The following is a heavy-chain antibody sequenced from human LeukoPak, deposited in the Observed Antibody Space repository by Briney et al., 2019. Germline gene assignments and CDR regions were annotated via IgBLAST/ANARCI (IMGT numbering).Heavy chain of an antibody. Sequence: GGSLRLSCAASGFTFSSYGMHWVRQAPGEGLEWVAVIWYDGSNKYYADSVKGRFTISRDNSKNTLYLQMNSLRAEDTAVYYCARGGQQLANFDYWGQGTLVTVSS. V-gene: IGHV3-33*01. CDR1: GFTFSSYG. CDR3: ARGGQQLANFDY. J-gene: IGHJ4*02. CDR2: IWYDGSNK. D-gene: IGHD6-13*01.